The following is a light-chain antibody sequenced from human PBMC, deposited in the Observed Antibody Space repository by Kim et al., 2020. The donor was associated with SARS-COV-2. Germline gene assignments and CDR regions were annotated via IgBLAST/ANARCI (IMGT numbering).Light chain of an antibody. CDR1: NSNIGTNS. CDR3: AVWDDRLNGPV. J-gene: IGLJ3*02. Sequence: QSVLTQPPSTSGTPGQRVIISCSGGNSNIGTNSVNWYQHLPGTAPKLLIYRGDQRPSGVPDRFSGSRSGASASLAISGLQSDDESDYYCAVWDDRLNGPVFGGGTKLTVL. V-gene: IGLV1-44*01. CDR2: RGD.